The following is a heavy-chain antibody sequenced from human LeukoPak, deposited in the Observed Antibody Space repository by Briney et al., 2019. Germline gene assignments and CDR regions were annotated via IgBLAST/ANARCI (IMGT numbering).Heavy chain of an antibody. J-gene: IGHJ6*03. V-gene: IGHV4-61*05. CDR1: GGSISISNYY. CDR2: LHYSGST. CDR3: ARTTEGGYTYGYFYYYYMDV. D-gene: IGHD5-18*01. Sequence: PGGSLSLTCTVSGGSISISNYYWGSIRQPPGKGLEWIGYLHYSGSTNYNPSLKSRVTISVDTSKNQFSLKLSSVTAADTAVYYCARTTEGGYTYGYFYYYYMDVWGKGTTVTISS.